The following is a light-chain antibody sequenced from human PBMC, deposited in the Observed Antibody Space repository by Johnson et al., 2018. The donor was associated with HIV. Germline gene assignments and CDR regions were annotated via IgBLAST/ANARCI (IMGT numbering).Light chain of an antibody. J-gene: IGLJ1*01. Sequence: QSVLTQPPSVSAAPGQKVTISCSGSSSNIGSHYVSWYQQLPGTAPKLLIYENDKRPSGIPDRFSGSKSGTSATLGITGLQTGDEADYYCGTWDTSLSAGGVFGTVTKVTVL. V-gene: IGLV1-51*02. CDR3: GTWDTSLSAGGV. CDR2: END. CDR1: SSNIGSHY.